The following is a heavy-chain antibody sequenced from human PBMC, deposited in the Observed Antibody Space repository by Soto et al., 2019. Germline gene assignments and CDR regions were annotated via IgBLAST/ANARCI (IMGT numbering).Heavy chain of an antibody. CDR1: GFTVSSKY. Sequence: PGGSLRLSCAASGFTVSSKYMSWVRQAPGKGLEWVSLIQSGGPTYYADSVKGRFTISRDTSENTVHLQMDSLRAEDTAVYYCARDDVLCDGGRCYGVPLDAWGKGTTVTV. V-gene: IGHV3-66*01. J-gene: IGHJ6*03. D-gene: IGHD2-15*01. CDR3: ARDDVLCDGGRCYGVPLDA. CDR2: IQSGGPT.